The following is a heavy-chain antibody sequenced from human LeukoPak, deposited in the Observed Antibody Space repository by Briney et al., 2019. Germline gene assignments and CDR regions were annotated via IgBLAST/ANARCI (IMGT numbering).Heavy chain of an antibody. V-gene: IGHV3-21*04. J-gene: IGHJ4*02. CDR2: ISLRSTYI. CDR1: GFTFSSYS. CDR3: GKKTGSTGEAFDY. D-gene: IGHD1-1*01. Sequence: GGSLRLSCAASGFTFSSYSMNWVRQAPGKGLEWVSSISLRSTYIYYADSVKGRFTISRDNAKNSLYLQMNSLRAEDTAVYYCGKKTGSTGEAFDYWGQGTQVTVSS.